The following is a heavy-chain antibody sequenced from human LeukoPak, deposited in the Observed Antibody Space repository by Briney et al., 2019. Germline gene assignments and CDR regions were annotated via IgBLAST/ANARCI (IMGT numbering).Heavy chain of an antibody. V-gene: IGHV3-21*01. CDR1: GFTFSSYS. CDR3: AREWYYDFWSGYYPDYYYYYYMDV. J-gene: IGHJ6*03. D-gene: IGHD3-3*01. Sequence: TGGSLRLSCAASGFTFSSYSMNWVRQAPGKGLEWVSSISSSSSYIYYADSVKGRFTISRDNAKNSLYLQMNSLRAEDTAVYYCAREWYYDFWSGYYPDYYYYYYMDVWGKGTTVTVSS. CDR2: ISSSSSYI.